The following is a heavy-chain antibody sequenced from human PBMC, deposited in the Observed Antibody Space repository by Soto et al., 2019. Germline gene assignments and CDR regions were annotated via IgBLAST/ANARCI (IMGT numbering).Heavy chain of an antibody. Sequence: GGSLRLSCAASGVTVGNNYMTWVRQAPGKGLELVSSIYSTGNTFYADSVKGRFTISRDNSKNTLYLQMNSLRVEDTAVYYCARNVPVTTLGYWGQGTLVTVSS. CDR2: IYSTGNT. V-gene: IGHV3-66*01. CDR3: ARNVPVTTLGY. CDR1: GVTVGNNY. J-gene: IGHJ4*02. D-gene: IGHD4-17*01.